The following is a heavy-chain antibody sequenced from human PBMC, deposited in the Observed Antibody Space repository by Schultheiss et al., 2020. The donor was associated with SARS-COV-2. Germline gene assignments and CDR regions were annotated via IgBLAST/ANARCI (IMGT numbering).Heavy chain of an antibody. Sequence: SETLSLTCAVYGGSFSGYYWNWIRQPPGKGLQWIGEINHSGGTNYNPSLQSRITISVDTSKSQFSLRLRSVTAADTAVYYCARHLYSTSGNYFYYYLGVWGKGTTVTVSS. CDR3: ARHLYSTSGNYFYYYLGV. J-gene: IGHJ6*03. D-gene: IGHD2-2*01. CDR1: GGSFSGYY. CDR2: INHSGGT. V-gene: IGHV4-34*01.